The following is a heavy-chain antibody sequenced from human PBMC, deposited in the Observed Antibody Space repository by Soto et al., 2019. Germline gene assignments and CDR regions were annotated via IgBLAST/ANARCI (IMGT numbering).Heavy chain of an antibody. J-gene: IGHJ5*02. V-gene: IGHV4-30-2*01. D-gene: IGHD2-8*01. Sequence: SETLSLTCSLSGGSVNSGGYSWSWIRQPPGKGLEWIGFISPSGSPAYNPSLKSRVTISVDRSNNQISLELSSVTAADTAVYYCARGVLAWGPGTLVTVS. CDR3: ARGVLA. CDR2: ISPSGSP. CDR1: GGSVNSGGYS.